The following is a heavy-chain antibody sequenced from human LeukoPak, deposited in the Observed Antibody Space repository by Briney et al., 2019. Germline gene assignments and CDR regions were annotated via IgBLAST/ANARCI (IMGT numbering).Heavy chain of an antibody. CDR1: GFTFSDYY. V-gene: IGHV4-59*01. CDR3: TTIKRGNIFGYFDF. CDR2: VFDSGRT. Sequence: GSLRLSCAASGFTFSDYYMSWIRQAPGKGLEWVGHVFDSGRTKENPSLKSRVTLSADTSKNQLSLRLSSVTAADTAVYYCTTIKRGNIFGYFDFWGQGTLVTVSS. D-gene: IGHD5-18*01. J-gene: IGHJ4*02.